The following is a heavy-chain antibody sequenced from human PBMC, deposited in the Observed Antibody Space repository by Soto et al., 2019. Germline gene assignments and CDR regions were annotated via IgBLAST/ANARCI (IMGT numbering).Heavy chain of an antibody. J-gene: IGHJ4*02. V-gene: IGHV1-2*02. CDR2: IAPSSGGT. Sequence: ASVKVSCKASGYTFTGYHLHWVRQAPGQGLEWMGWIAPSSGGTNYAQKFQGRVSMTRDMSMSTAYMELSRPSSDDTAIYYCARELGGGRQYYFDYWGQGTLVTVSS. CDR1: GYTFTGYH. CDR3: ARELGGGRQYYFDY. D-gene: IGHD3-16*01.